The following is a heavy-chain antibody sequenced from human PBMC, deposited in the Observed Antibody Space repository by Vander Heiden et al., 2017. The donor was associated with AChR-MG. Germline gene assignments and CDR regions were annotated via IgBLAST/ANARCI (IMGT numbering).Heavy chain of an antibody. D-gene: IGHD5-12*01. CDR1: GFTFSSYS. CDR2: ISSSSSYI. J-gene: IGHJ4*02. CDR3: ARDPRAVATAGY. Sequence: EVQLVESGGGLVKPGGSLRLSCAASGFTFSSYSMNWVRQAPGKGLEWVSSISSSSSYIYYADSVKGRFTISRDNAKNSLYLQMNSLRAEDTAVYYCARDPRAVATAGYWGQGTLVTVSS. V-gene: IGHV3-21*01.